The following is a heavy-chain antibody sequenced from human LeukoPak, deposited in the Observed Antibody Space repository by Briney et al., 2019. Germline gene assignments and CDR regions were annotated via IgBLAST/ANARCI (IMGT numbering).Heavy chain of an antibody. CDR1: GVSISSTSHA. CDR3: GRDTHLES. Sequence: SETLSLTCTVSGVSISSTSHAWGWSRQPPGKGLEWLGNIYNSGSSNYSPSLGSRVSISVDTSKNQFSLRLRSVTAADTAVYYCGRDTHLESWGQGILVTVSS. V-gene: IGHV4-39*01. J-gene: IGHJ4*02. CDR2: IYNSGSS.